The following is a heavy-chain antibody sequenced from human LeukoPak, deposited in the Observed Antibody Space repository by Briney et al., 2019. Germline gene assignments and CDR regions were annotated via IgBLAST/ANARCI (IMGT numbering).Heavy chain of an antibody. J-gene: IGHJ6*03. V-gene: IGHV4-59*11. CDR3: ARVEYYYYMDV. Sequence: PSETLSLTCTVSGGSISSHYWSWIRQPPGKGLEWIGYIYYSGSTNYNPSLKSRVTISVDTSKNQFSLKLSSVTAADTAVYYCARVEYYYYMDVWGKGTTVTVSS. CDR2: IYYSGST. CDR1: GGSISSHY.